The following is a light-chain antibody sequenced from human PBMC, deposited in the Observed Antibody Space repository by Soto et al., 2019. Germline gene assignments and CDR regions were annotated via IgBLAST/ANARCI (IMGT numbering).Light chain of an antibody. V-gene: IGKV1-27*01. CDR2: SAS. CDR3: QKFNTAPLT. Sequence: DIQMTQSPSSLSASVGDRVTITCRASQDISVYLAWYQQKPGKVPKLLIYSASTLQSGVPSRFSGSGPGTDFPLTISSLQPEDVATCYCQKFNTAPLTFGQGTRLEIK. J-gene: IGKJ5*01. CDR1: QDISVY.